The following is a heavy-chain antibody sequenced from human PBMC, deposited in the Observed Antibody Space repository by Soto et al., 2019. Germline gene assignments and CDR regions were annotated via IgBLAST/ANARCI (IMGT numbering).Heavy chain of an antibody. V-gene: IGHV3-43*01. Sequence: RWSLRLSCAASVFTFDDYTMHWCRQAPGKGLEWVSLISWDGGSTYYADSVKGRFTISRDNSKNSLYLQMNSLRTEDTALYYCAKGDSDFWSGYDYWGQGTLVTVSS. D-gene: IGHD3-3*01. CDR3: AKGDSDFWSGYDY. J-gene: IGHJ4*02. CDR1: VFTFDDYT. CDR2: ISWDGGST.